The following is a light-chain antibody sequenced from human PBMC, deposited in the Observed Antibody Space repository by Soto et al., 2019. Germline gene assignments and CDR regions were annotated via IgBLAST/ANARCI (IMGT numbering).Light chain of an antibody. J-gene: IGLJ1*01. CDR1: SSDVGGYNY. CDR2: DVN. V-gene: IGLV2-11*01. CDR3: CSYAGSYTFV. Sequence: QSALTQPLSVSGSPRQSVTISCTGTSSDVGGYNYVSWYQHHPGKAPKLMIYDVNERPSGVPDRFSGSKSGNTASLTISGLQAGDEADYYCCSYAGSYTFVFGTGTKLTVL.